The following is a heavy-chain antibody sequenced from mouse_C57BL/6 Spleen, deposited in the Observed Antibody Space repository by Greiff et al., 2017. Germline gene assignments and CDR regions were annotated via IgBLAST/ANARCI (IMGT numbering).Heavy chain of an antibody. V-gene: IGHV1-22*01. CDR2: INPNNGGT. CDR3: ARGITTAVARYFDV. Sequence: EVQLQQSGPELVKPGASVKMSCKASGYTFTDYNMHWVKQSHGKSLEWIGYINPNNGGTSYNQKFKGKATLTVNKSSSTAYMELRSLTSEESAVYYCARGITTAVARYFDVWGTGTTVTVSS. CDR1: GYTFTDYN. D-gene: IGHD1-1*01. J-gene: IGHJ1*03.